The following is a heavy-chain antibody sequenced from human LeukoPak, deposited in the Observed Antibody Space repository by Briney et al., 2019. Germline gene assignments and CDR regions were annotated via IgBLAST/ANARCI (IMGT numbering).Heavy chain of an antibody. CDR2: IYYSGST. V-gene: IGHV4-59*08. CDR3: ARLTGEQLATVNNRYHYIAV. CDR1: GGSITGYY. J-gene: IGHJ6*03. D-gene: IGHD6-6*01. Sequence: SETLSLTCTVSGGSITGYYWSWIRQPPGKGLEWIGYIYYSGSTNYDPSLKSRVTMSVDTPTNQFSLKLSSVTAADTAVYYCARLTGEQLATVNNRYHYIAVWGKGTAVTVSS.